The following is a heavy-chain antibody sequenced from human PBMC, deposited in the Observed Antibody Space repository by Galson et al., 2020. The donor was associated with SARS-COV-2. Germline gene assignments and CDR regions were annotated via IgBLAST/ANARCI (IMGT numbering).Heavy chain of an antibody. CDR2: ITYSGGRT. CDR1: GFTFSSYD. CDR3: AKNYLNFFDY. D-gene: IGHD1-7*01. V-gene: IGHV3-23*01. J-gene: IGHJ4*02. Sequence: TGGSLRLSCAASGFTFSSYDMSWVRQAPGKGLEWVSAITYSGGRTYYSDSVKGRFSISRDISKNTLYLQMNSLRAEDTAVYYCAKNYLNFFDYWGQGALVTVSS.